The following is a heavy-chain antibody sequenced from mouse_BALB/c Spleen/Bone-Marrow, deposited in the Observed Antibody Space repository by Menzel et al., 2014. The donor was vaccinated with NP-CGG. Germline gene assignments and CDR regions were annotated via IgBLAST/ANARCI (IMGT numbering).Heavy chain of an antibody. CDR2: IDPANGNT. J-gene: IGHJ3*01. D-gene: IGHD1-1*01. Sequence: EVQGVESGAELVKPGASVKLSCTASGFNIKDTYMHWAKQRPEQGLEWIGRIDPANGNTKYDPKFQGKATITADTSSNTAYLQLSSLTSEDTAVYYCASYYYGSAWFAYWGQGTLVTVSA. CDR1: GFNIKDTY. V-gene: IGHV14-3*02. CDR3: ASYYYGSAWFAY.